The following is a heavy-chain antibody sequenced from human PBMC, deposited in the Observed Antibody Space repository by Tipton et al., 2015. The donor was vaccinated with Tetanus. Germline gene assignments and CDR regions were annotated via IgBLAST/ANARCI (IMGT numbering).Heavy chain of an antibody. V-gene: IGHV1-18*01. CDR2: ISAYNGDT. J-gene: IGHJ4*02. Sequence: QLVQSGAEVKKPGASVKVSCKTSGYTFSNYGVSWVRQAPGRGLEWMGWISAYNGDTNTAQNLQGRVTMTTDTSTSTASMEVRSLTYDDTAVYYCGRASGSHYGSGSYYSGEDYWGQGTLVIVSS. D-gene: IGHD3-10*01. CDR3: GRASGSHYGSGSYYSGEDY. CDR1: GYTFSNYG.